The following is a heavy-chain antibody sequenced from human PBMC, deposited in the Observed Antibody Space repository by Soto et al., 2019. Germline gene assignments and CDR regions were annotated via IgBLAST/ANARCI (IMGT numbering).Heavy chain of an antibody. CDR2: ISSSSSYI. D-gene: IGHD2-2*01. J-gene: IGHJ4*02. CDR3: AGYCSSTSCYLDSGY. Sequence: GVSLRLSCAASGFTFSSYNMNWVRQAPGKGLEWVSSISSSSSYIYYADSVKGRFTISRDNAKNSLYLQMNSLRAEDTAVYYCAGYCSSTSCYLDSGYWGQGTLVTVSS. CDR1: GFTFSSYN. V-gene: IGHV3-21*01.